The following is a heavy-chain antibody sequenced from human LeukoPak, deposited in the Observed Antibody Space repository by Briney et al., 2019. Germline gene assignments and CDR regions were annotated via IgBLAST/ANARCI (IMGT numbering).Heavy chain of an antibody. V-gene: IGHV4-59*08. D-gene: IGHD3-10*01. J-gene: IGHJ4*02. CDR3: ARHQLRGFLDDS. CDR2: IYYSGNT. Sequence: SETLSLTCTVSGGSISSHYWSWIRQPPGKGLEWIGCIYYSGNTNYNPSLESRVTISVDTSKNQFSLKLSSVTAADTAVYYCARHQLRGFLDDSRGQGTLVTVSS. CDR1: GGSISSHY.